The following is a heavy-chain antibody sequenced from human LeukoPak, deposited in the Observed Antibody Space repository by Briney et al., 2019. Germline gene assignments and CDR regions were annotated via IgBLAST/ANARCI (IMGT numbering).Heavy chain of an antibody. Sequence: GESLEISCQGSGYSFTSYWIGWVRQLPGKGLEWMGIIYPGDSDTRYSPSFQGQVTISADKSISTAYLQWSSLKASDTPMYYCARQSVAGTWPLYWGQGTLVTVSS. V-gene: IGHV5-51*01. CDR1: GYSFTSYW. CDR2: IYPGDSDT. D-gene: IGHD6-19*01. J-gene: IGHJ4*02. CDR3: ARQSVAGTWPLY.